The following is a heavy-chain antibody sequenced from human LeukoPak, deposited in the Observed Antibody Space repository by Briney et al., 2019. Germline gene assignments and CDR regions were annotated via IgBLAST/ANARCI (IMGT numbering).Heavy chain of an antibody. D-gene: IGHD3-10*01. Sequence: GGSLRLCCAASGITFSSYAMSWVRQAPGKGLEGVSAIRGSGGSTYYADSVKGRFTISRDNSKNTLYLQMHSLRAEDTAVYYCAKVPMVRGVFTRYYFDYWGQGTLVTVSS. CDR1: GITFSSYA. CDR3: AKVPMVRGVFTRYYFDY. CDR2: IRGSGGST. J-gene: IGHJ4*02. V-gene: IGHV3-23*01.